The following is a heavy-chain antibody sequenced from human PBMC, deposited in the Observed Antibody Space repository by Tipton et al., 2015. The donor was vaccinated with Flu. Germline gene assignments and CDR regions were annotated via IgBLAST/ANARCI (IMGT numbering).Heavy chain of an antibody. Sequence: SLRLSCAASGLTFDDYAMHWVRQAPGKGLEWVSGISWNSGSIGYADSVKGRFTISRDNAKNSLYLQMNSLRAEDTALYYCAKDRGSTSHNWFDPWGQGTLVTVSS. J-gene: IGHJ5*02. CDR3: AKDRGSTSHNWFDP. CDR2: ISWNSGSI. CDR1: GLTFDDYA. V-gene: IGHV3-9*01. D-gene: IGHD2-2*01.